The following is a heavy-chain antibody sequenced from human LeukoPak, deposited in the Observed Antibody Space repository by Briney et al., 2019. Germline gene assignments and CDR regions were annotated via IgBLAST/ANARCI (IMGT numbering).Heavy chain of an antibody. CDR2: SIPMFGIT. D-gene: IGHD3-22*01. J-gene: IGHJ4*02. Sequence: PEASVKVSCKASGYTFTGYYMHWVRQAPGQGLEWMGGSIPMFGITNDAQKFQGRVTITADASTSTAYMELTRLRSDDTAIYYCARGRLIGPPDERYYFEHWGQGTLVTVSS. CDR3: ARGRLIGPPDERYYFEH. V-gene: IGHV1-69*13. CDR1: GYTFTGYY.